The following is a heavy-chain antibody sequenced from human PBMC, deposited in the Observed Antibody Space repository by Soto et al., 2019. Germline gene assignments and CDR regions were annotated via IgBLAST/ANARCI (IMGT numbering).Heavy chain of an antibody. CDR1: AGYINHDR. D-gene: IGHD3-22*01. Sequence: SQTLSLTCTVSAGYINHDRWSWFLQPPGKGLEWIGYIYYSGSTYYNPSLKSRVTISVDTSKNQFSLKLSSVTAADTAVYYCARAPTYYDSSGYYGRGDYGMDVWGQGTTVTVSS. CDR2: IYYSGST. J-gene: IGHJ6*02. CDR3: ARAPTYYDSSGYYGRGDYGMDV. V-gene: IGHV4-59*12.